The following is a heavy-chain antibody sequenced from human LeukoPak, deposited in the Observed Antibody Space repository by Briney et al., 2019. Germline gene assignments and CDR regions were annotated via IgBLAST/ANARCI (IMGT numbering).Heavy chain of an antibody. J-gene: IGHJ4*02. CDR2: INHSGST. CDR3: ASRGTGYCSSTGCYSFDY. V-gene: IGHV4-34*01. Sequence: SETLSLTCAVYGGSFSGYYWSWIRQPPGKGLEWIGEINHSGSTNYNPSLKSRVTISVDTSKNQFSLKLSSVTAADTAVYYCASRGTGYCSSTGCYSFDYWGQGTLVTVSS. CDR1: GGSFSGYY. D-gene: IGHD2-2*01.